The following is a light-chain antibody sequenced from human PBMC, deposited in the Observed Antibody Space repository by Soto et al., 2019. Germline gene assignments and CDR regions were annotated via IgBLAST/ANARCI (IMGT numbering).Light chain of an antibody. J-gene: IGKJ5*01. V-gene: IGKV3-11*01. Sequence: EIVLTQSPATLSLSPGARANLSCRASQFIDSYLAWYRQIPGQAPRLLIYDASNRATVIPDRCSGGGSGTDFTLTISSLEPEDFAVYYCQQRSNLPPTFGQGTRLEIK. CDR1: QFIDSY. CDR2: DAS. CDR3: QQRSNLPPT.